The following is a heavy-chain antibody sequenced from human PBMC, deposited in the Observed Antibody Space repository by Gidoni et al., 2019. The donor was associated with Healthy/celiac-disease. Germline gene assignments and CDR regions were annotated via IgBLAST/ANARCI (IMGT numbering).Heavy chain of an antibody. Sequence: QVQLQESGPGLVKPSETLSLTCTVSGGSISSYYCSWIRQPPGKGLEWIGYIYYSGSTNYNPSLKSRVTISVDTSKNQFSLKLSSVTAADTAVYYCARGGLRYFDWFLFDYWGQGTLVTVSS. CDR3: ARGGLRYFDWFLFDY. J-gene: IGHJ4*02. V-gene: IGHV4-59*01. D-gene: IGHD3-9*01. CDR1: GGSISSYY. CDR2: IYYSGST.